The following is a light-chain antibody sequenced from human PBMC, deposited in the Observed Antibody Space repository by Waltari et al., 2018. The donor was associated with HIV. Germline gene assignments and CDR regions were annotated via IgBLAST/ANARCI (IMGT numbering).Light chain of an antibody. CDR3: QSADTNAYVV. J-gene: IGLJ2*01. CDR1: ALPKQY. CDR2: KDT. V-gene: IGLV3-25*03. Sequence: SYELAQPPSVSASPGQTARIPCSGDALPKQYAYWYQQKPGQAPVFIIYKDTERPSGIPERFSGSSSGTTVTLTISGVQAEDEADYYCQSADTNAYVVFGGGTKLTVL.